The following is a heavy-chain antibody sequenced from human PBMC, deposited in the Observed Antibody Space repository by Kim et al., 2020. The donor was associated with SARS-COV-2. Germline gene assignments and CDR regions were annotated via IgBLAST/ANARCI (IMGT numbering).Heavy chain of an antibody. CDR3: ARDFASYYDFWSGNPPGDY. J-gene: IGHJ4*02. Sequence: GGSLRLSCAASGFTVSSNYMSWVRQAPGKGLEWVSVIYSGGSTYYADSVKGRFTISRDNSKNTLYLQMNSLRAEDTAVYYCARDFASYYDFWSGNPPGDYWGQGTLVTVSS. CDR2: IYSGGST. D-gene: IGHD3-3*01. CDR1: GFTVSSNY. V-gene: IGHV3-66*01.